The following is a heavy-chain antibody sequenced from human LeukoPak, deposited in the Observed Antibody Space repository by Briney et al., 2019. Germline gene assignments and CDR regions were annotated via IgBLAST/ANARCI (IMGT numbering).Heavy chain of an antibody. CDR2: ISGGGDIT. V-gene: IGHV3-11*04. CDR3: TRSRPGTEAGQPNFDY. CDR1: EFTFSDYY. J-gene: IGHJ4*02. D-gene: IGHD6-13*01. Sequence: GGSLRLSCAASEFTFSDYYMSWIRQAPGKGLEWVSYISGGGDITYYADSARGRFTISRDNARNSLYLQMNSLRAEDTAVYYCTRSRPGTEAGQPNFDYWGQGTLVTVSS.